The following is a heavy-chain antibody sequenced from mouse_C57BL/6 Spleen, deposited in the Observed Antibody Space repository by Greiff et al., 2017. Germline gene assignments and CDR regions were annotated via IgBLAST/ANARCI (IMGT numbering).Heavy chain of an antibody. CDR2: INPSSGYT. Sequence: QVQLQQSGAELAKPGASVKLSCKASGYTFTSYWMHWVKQRPGQGLEWIGYINPSSGYTKYNQKFKDKATLTADKSSSTAYMQLRSLTYEDSAFYYCARWSSNSEAWFAYWGQGTLVTVSS. CDR3: ARWSSNSEAWFAY. J-gene: IGHJ3*01. D-gene: IGHD2-5*01. V-gene: IGHV1-7*01. CDR1: GYTFTSYW.